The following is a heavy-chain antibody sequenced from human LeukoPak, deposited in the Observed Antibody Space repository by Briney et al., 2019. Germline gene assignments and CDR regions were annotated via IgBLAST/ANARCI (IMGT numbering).Heavy chain of an antibody. D-gene: IGHD3-3*01. V-gene: IGHV5-51*01. CDR3: AKYYEFSSSSEVGFDF. J-gene: IGHJ4*02. CDR1: GSTFTSYW. CDR2: LYSGDSDN. Sequence: KRRGSLQISRQGSGSTFTSYWIGWGRQVPGKGLEWMGTLYSGDSDNRYSPAFEGQVTISADKSISTAYLQWSSLKASDTAMYFCAKYYEFSSSSEVGFDFWGQGTLVTVSS.